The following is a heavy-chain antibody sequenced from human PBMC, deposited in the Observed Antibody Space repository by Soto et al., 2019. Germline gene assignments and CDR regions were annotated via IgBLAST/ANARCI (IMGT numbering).Heavy chain of an antibody. CDR3: AKDLRAFGVVIMAFDY. V-gene: IGHV3-23*01. J-gene: IGHJ4*02. CDR2: ISGSGGST. Sequence: EVQLLESGGGLVQPGGSLRLSCAASGFTFSSYAMSWVRQAPGKGLEWVSAISGSGGSTYYADSVKGRFTISRDNSKNTLYLQMNSLRAEDTAVYYCAKDLRAFGVVIMAFDYWGQGTLVTVSS. CDR1: GFTFSSYA. D-gene: IGHD3-3*01.